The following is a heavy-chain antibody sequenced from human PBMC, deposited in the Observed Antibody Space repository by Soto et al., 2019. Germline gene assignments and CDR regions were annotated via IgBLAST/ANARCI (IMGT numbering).Heavy chain of an antibody. Sequence: QITLKESGPTLVKPTQTLTLTCTFSGFSLSTRGVGVGWIRQPPGKALEWLALIYWDDDKRYSPSLKSRVTITKDTSKNQVVLTTTNMDPVDIATYYCARDSSGYYGFDYWGQGTLVTVSS. J-gene: IGHJ4*02. V-gene: IGHV2-5*02. CDR1: GFSLSTRGVG. CDR2: IYWDDDK. CDR3: ARDSSGYYGFDY. D-gene: IGHD3-22*01.